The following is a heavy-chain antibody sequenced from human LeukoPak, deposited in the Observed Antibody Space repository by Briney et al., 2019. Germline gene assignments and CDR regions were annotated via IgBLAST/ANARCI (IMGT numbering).Heavy chain of an antibody. Sequence: GASVTVSCTASGYTFSGYYIHWVRQAPGQGLEWMGWINPHSGGTEYAQKFQGRVTMTRDTSISTAYMDLSRLRSDDTAVYYCARVVYYGSGSYYENSFDYWGQGTLVTVSS. CDR2: INPHSGGT. V-gene: IGHV1-2*02. CDR3: ARVVYYGSGSYYENSFDY. D-gene: IGHD3-10*01. J-gene: IGHJ4*02. CDR1: GYTFSGYY.